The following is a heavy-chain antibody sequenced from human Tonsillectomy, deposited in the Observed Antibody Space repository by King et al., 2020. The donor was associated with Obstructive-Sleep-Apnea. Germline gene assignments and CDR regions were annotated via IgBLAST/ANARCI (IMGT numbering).Heavy chain of an antibody. J-gene: IGHJ4*02. CDR2: ISGSGGST. CDR1: GFTFSSYA. Sequence: QLVQSGGGLVQPGGSLRLSCAASGFTFSSYAMSWVRQAPGKGLEWVSAISGSGGSTYYADSVKGRFTISRDNSKNTLYLQMNSLRAEDTAVYYCAKGPHYYDSSGYYRGYFDYWGQGTQVTVSS. D-gene: IGHD3-22*01. V-gene: IGHV3-23*04. CDR3: AKGPHYYDSSGYYRGYFDY.